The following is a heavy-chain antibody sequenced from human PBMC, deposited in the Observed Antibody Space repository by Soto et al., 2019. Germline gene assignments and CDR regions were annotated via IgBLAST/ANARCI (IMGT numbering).Heavy chain of an antibody. D-gene: IGHD6-13*01. V-gene: IGHV3-23*01. CDR3: AKHRPDSWGSPDY. CDR1: RCTCRNYA. Sequence: GGSLRLSCAASRCTCRNYAMSWVRQDPGKGLEWVSFISGSGGGTYYADSVKGRFTISRDNSKNTLYLQMNSLRAEDTAVYYCAKHRPDSWGSPDYWGQGTLVTVSS. CDR2: ISGSGGGT. J-gene: IGHJ4*02.